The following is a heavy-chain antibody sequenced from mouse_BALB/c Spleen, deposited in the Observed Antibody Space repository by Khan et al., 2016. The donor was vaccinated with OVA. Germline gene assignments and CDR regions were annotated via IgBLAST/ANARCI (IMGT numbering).Heavy chain of an antibody. CDR3: ARIKKIVATYFDY. J-gene: IGHJ2*01. CDR1: GYTFTSYW. V-gene: IGHV1S81*02. D-gene: IGHD1-1*01. CDR2: TNPTNGRT. Sequence: QIQLVQSGAELVKAGASVKMSCKASGYTFTSYWMHWVKQRLGQGLEWFAETNPTNGRTYYNEKFKSKATLTVDKSSSTAYLLLSGPPFADSAVYYCARIKKIVATYFDYWGQGTTLTVSS.